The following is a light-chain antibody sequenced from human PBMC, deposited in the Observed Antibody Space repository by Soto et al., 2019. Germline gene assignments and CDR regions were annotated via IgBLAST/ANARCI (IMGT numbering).Light chain of an antibody. CDR1: KTIHNY. J-gene: IGKJ2*01. CDR2: AAS. CDR3: QESFSPLYT. V-gene: IGKV1-39*01. Sequence: DIQLTKSTSSLSGSVGDRVTITCRASKTIHNYLNWYQQTPGKAPKLLIFAASNLRGGVPSRFSGGGSGTDFTLTINSLQPEDFATYYCQESFSPLYTFGQGTMLHI.